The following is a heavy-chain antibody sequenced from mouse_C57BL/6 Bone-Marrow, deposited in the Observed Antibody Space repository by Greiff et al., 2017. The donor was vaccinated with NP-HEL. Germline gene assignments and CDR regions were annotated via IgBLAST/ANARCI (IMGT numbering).Heavy chain of an antibody. CDR3: ARRWGPYYYGPDY. D-gene: IGHD1-1*01. V-gene: IGHV1-50*01. CDR1: GYTFTSYW. Sequence: QVQLQQPGAELVKPGASVKLSCKASGYTFTSYWMQWVKQRPGQGLEWIGEIDPSDSYTNYNQKFKGKATLTVDTSSSTAYMQLSSLTSEDSAVYYCARRWGPYYYGPDYWGQGTTLTVSS. J-gene: IGHJ2*01. CDR2: IDPSDSYT.